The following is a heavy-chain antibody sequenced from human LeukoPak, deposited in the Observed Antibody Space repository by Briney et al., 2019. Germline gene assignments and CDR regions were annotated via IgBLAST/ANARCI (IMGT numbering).Heavy chain of an antibody. CDR1: GGSFSGYY. D-gene: IGHD6-19*01. V-gene: IGHV4-34*01. CDR2: INHSGST. J-gene: IGHJ6*02. CDR3: AIPAVWYSSGWGPSGMDV. Sequence: SETLSLTCAVYGGSFSGYYWSWIRRPPGKGLEWIGEINHSGSTNYNPSLKSRVTISVDTSKNQFSLKLSSVTAADTAVYYCAIPAVWYSSGWGPSGMDVWGQGTTVTVSS.